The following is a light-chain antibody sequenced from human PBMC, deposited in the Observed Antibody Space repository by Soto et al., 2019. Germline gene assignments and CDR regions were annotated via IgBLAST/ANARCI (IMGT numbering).Light chain of an antibody. CDR3: QQYNSAPNT. CDR1: QDISNY. Sequence: DIQMTQSPSSLSASVGDRVTITCRASQDISNYLAWSQQKPGKVPMLLIYGASTLQSGVPSRFTGSGSGTDFSLPISSLQPEDVATYYCQQYNSAPNTFGGGPKVEIK. J-gene: IGKJ4*01. CDR2: GAS. V-gene: IGKV1-27*01.